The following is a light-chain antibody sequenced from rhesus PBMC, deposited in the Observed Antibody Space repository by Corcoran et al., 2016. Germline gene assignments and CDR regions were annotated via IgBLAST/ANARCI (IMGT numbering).Light chain of an antibody. V-gene: IGKV1-22*01. CDR2: EAT. CDR1: QGISDD. Sequence: DIQMTQSPSSLSASVGDRVTITCRASQGISDDLAWYQQQPGETPKLLIYEATSLQSGIPSRFSGSGSGTYFTLTISNLQPEDSATYYCQHYYSSPYSFGQGTKLDIK. J-gene: IGKJ2*01. CDR3: QHYYSSPYS.